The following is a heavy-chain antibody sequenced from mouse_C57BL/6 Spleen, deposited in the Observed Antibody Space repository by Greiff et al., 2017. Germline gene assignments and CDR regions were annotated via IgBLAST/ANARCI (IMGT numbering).Heavy chain of an antibody. CDR2: IYPSDSEP. D-gene: IGHD1-1*01. CDR3: ARKAYGGSSAYAMDY. Sequence: QVQLQQPGAELVRPGSSVKLSCKASGYTFTSYWMDWVKQRPGQGLEWIGNIYPSDSEPHYNQTFKDKATLTVAKSSSTAYMQLSSLTSEDSAVYDCARKAYGGSSAYAMDYWGQGTSVTVSS. CDR1: GYTFTSYW. V-gene: IGHV1-61*01. J-gene: IGHJ4*01.